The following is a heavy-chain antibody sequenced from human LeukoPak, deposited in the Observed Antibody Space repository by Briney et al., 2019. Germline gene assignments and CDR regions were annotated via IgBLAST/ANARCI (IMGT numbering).Heavy chain of an antibody. J-gene: IGHJ4*02. CDR2: INHSGST. CDR1: GGSFSGYY. D-gene: IGHD1-26*01. CDR3: ARGGVGATTDY. V-gene: IGHV4-34*01. Sequence: SETLSLTCAVYGGSFSGYYWSWIRQPPGKGLEWIGEINHSGSTNYNPSLKSRVTISVDTSKNQFSLKLSSVTAADTAVYYCARGGVGATTDYWGQGTLVTVSS.